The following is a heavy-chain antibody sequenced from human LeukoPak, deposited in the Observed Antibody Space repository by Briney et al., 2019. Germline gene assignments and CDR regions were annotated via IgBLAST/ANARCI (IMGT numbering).Heavy chain of an antibody. Sequence: PSETLSLTCTVSGGSISSYYWSWIRQPPGKGLEWIGYIYYSGSTTYNPSLKSRVTISVDTSKNQFSLKLSSVTAADTAVYYCAAAVAGRGYFDYWGQGTLVTVSS. D-gene: IGHD6-19*01. CDR2: IYYSGST. V-gene: IGHV4-59*01. J-gene: IGHJ4*02. CDR1: GGSISSYY. CDR3: AAAVAGRGYFDY.